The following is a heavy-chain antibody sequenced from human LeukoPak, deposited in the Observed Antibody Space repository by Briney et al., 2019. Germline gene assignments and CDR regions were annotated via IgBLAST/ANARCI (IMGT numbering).Heavy chain of an antibody. CDR1: GGSISSYY. Sequence: SETLSLTCTVSGGSISSYYWSWIRRPPGKGLEWIGYIYYSGSTNYNPSLKSRVTISVDTSKNQFSLKLSSVTAAGTAVYYCARGEIVVVPAAIVGGYYMDVWGKGTTVTISS. CDR2: IYYSGST. V-gene: IGHV4-59*01. J-gene: IGHJ6*03. CDR3: ARGEIVVVPAAIVGGYYMDV. D-gene: IGHD2-2*01.